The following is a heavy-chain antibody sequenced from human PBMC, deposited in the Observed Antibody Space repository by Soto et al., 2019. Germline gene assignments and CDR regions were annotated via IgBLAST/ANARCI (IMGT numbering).Heavy chain of an antibody. V-gene: IGHV3-7*01. Sequence: PGGSLRLSCAASGFTFSEYSMSWVRQSPGKGLEGVANIKQDGGEEDYLDSVKGRLTISRDNAKNSLYLQMNSLRAEDTAVYYCARVYFESRGPTKYRAFDFWGQGTMVTVSS. CDR3: ARVYFESRGPTKYRAFDF. CDR1: GFTFSEYS. CDR2: IKQDGGEE. J-gene: IGHJ3*01. D-gene: IGHD3-22*01.